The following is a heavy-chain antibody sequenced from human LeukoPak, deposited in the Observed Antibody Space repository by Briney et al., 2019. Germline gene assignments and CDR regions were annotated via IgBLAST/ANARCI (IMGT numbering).Heavy chain of an antibody. J-gene: IGHJ4*02. V-gene: IGHV3-23*01. CDR1: GFAFGSET. CDR2: ISPGGGTT. CDR3: ARGVYTSGWYPDTFDY. Sequence: GGSLRLSCAVSGFAFGSETMSWVRQSPARGLEWVASISPGGGTTYYADSVKGRFTISRDNAMNSLYLQMNSLRAEDTALYYCARGVYTSGWYPDTFDYWGQGTLVTVSS. D-gene: IGHD6-19*01.